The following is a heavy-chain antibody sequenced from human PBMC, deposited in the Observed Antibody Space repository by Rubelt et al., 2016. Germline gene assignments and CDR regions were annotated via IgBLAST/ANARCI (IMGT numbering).Heavy chain of an antibody. CDR3: ARQEEQREY. CDR2: INPTSGGT. D-gene: IGHD6-25*01. CDR1: GYTFTGYY. V-gene: IGHV1-2*02. Sequence: QGQLVQSGREVKEPGSSLKVSCKASGYTFTGYYMHWVRQAPGQGLEWMGWINPTSGGTKYAKKFTARVTMTRDPPISTGYKELSTLRSDGTAVYYWARQEEQREYWGQGTLVTVSS. J-gene: IGHJ4*02.